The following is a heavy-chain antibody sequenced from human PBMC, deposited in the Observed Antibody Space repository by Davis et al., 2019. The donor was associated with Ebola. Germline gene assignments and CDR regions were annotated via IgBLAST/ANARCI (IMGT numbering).Heavy chain of an antibody. CDR2: IYHSGST. Sequence: MPSETLSLTCTVSGGSISSSSYYWGWIRQPPGKGLEWIGEIYHSGSTNYNPSLKSRVTISVDKSKNQFSLKLSSVTAADTAVYYCARVRHYYGSGSYSPWGQGTLVTVSS. V-gene: IGHV4-39*07. D-gene: IGHD3-10*01. CDR1: GGSISSSSYY. CDR3: ARVRHYYGSGSYSP. J-gene: IGHJ5*02.